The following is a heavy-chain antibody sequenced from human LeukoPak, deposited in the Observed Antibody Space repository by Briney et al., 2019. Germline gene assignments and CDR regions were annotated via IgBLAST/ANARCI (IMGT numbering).Heavy chain of an antibody. V-gene: IGHV4-39*01. D-gene: IGHD1-1*01. CDR3: VRRGTNGTDFDH. J-gene: IGHJ4*02. Sequence: PSETLSLTCTVSGGSVSSGSYYWGWIRQAPGKGLEWIGNIDYSGSTYNNLSLKSRVTISVDTSKNQVSLKLSSVTAADTAVYYCVRRGTNGTDFDHWGQGTLVTVSS. CDR2: IDYSGST. CDR1: GGSVSSGSYY.